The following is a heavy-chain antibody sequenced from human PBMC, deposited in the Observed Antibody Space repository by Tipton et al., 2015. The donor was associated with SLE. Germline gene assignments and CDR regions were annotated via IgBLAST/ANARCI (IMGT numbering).Heavy chain of an antibody. Sequence: SLRLSCAASGFTFDGYAMHWVRQAPGKGLEWVSGISWNSGSIGYADSVKGRFTISRDNAKNSLYLQMNSLRAEDTALYYCAKGGSDLGAFDIWGQGTMVTVSS. D-gene: IGHD2-21*02. CDR3: AKGGSDLGAFDI. V-gene: IGHV3-9*01. CDR1: GFTFDGYA. CDR2: ISWNSGSI. J-gene: IGHJ3*02.